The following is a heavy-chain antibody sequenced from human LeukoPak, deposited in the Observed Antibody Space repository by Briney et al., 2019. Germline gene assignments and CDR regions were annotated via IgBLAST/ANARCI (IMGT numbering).Heavy chain of an antibody. CDR3: ARGRLLWFGELLTNLYYYYGMDV. CDR2: INHSGST. J-gene: IGHJ6*02. CDR1: GGSFSGYY. V-gene: IGHV4-34*01. Sequence: PSETLSPTCAVYGGSFSGYYWSWIRQPPGKGLEWIGEINHSGSTNYNPSLKSRVTISVDTSKNQFSLKLSSVTAADTAVYYCARGRLLWFGELLTNLYYYYGMDVWGQGTTVTVSS. D-gene: IGHD3-10*01.